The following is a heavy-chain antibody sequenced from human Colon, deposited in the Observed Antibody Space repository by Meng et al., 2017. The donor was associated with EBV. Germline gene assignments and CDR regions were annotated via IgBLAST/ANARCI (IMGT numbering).Heavy chain of an antibody. CDR3: VRDTRRGGGWFDP. J-gene: IGHJ5*02. V-gene: IGHV4-30-2*01. D-gene: IGHD3-10*01. CDR2: IYHGVNI. CDR1: GDSITSGDYS. Sequence: QESGPVLVRPSKTLALPFAVSGDSITSGDYSWTWIRQPPGKGLGWIGYIYHGVNIYYTPSLRSRVTISVDKSRNQFSLKLTSVSAADTAVYYCVRDTRRGGGWFDPWGQGTLVTVSS.